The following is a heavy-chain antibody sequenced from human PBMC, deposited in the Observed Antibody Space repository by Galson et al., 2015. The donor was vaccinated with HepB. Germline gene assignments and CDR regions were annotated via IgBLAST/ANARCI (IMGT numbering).Heavy chain of an antibody. J-gene: IGHJ4*02. CDR1: GYTFTSYS. CDR2: INPSGGST. Sequence: SVKVSCKASGYTFTSYSMHWVRQAPGQGLEWMGIINPSGGSTSYAQKFQGRVTMTRGTSTSTVYMELSSLRSEDTAVYYCARETTRYGDSGRVPGYWGQGTRVTVSS. V-gene: IGHV1-46*01. D-gene: IGHD4-17*01. CDR3: ARETTRYGDSGRVPGY.